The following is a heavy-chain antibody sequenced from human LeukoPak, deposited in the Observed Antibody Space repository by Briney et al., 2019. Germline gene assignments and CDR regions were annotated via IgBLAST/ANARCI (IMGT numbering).Heavy chain of an antibody. CDR2: ISWDGGST. J-gene: IGHJ3*01. CDR3: AKDMYRSQSWRNLGAFDL. V-gene: IGHV3-43*01. CDR1: GFSLDDYT. D-gene: IGHD6-13*01. Sequence: GGSLRLSCAASGFSLDDYTIHWVRQPPGKGLEWVSLISWDGGSTYYADSVKGRFTITRENSGESLHLQMNSLRTEDTALYFCAKDMYRSQSWRNLGAFDLWGQGTMVTVSS.